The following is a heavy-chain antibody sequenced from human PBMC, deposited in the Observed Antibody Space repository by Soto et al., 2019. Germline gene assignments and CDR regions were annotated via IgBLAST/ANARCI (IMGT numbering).Heavy chain of an antibody. J-gene: IGHJ4*02. V-gene: IGHV4-59*01. CDR3: QTTGWPGFDY. CDR1: GASISNKY. Sequence: QVQLQESGPGLVKPSETMSLTCTASGASISNKYWNWIRQPPGKGLEWIGHIYNGERTNYNPSLKSRVTISVDTSKNQFSLKLGSXXAAXTXVYXAQTTGWPGFDYWGQGILVTVSS. CDR2: IYNGERT. D-gene: IGHD6-19*01.